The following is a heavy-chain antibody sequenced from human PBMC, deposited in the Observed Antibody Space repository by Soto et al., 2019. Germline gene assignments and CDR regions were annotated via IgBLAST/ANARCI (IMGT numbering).Heavy chain of an antibody. CDR2: TSGSGDTT. V-gene: IGHV3-23*01. CDR1: GFTFSNYG. J-gene: IGHJ4*02. D-gene: IGHD3-10*01. CDR3: AKDLGYDGSGIEI. Sequence: EVQLLESGGGLLQPGGSLRLSCAVSGFTFSNYGMSWVRQAPGKGLEWVSATSGSGDTTYYADSVKGRFTISRDNSKNMLYVQMNSLRAEDTAVYYCAKDLGYDGSGIEIWGQGTLVTVSP.